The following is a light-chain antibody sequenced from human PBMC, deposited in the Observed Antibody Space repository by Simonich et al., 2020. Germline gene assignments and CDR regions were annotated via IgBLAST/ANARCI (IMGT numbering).Light chain of an antibody. Sequence: DIVMTQSPDSLAVSLGERATINCKSRPSVLYSLNNKNYLAWYQTKPGQPPKLLIYWASTRESGVPDRFSGSGSGTDFTLTISSLQAEDVAVYYCQQYYSTPWTFGQGTKVEIK. CDR3: QQYYSTPWT. J-gene: IGKJ1*01. CDR1: PSVLYSLNNKNY. V-gene: IGKV4-1*01. CDR2: WAS.